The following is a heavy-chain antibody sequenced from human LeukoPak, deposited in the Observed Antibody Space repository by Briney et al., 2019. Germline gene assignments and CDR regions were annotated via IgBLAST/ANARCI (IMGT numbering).Heavy chain of an antibody. Sequence: PGGSLRLSCAASGFTFSSYAMHWVRQAPGKGLEYVSAISSNGGSTYYANSVKGRFTISRDNSKNTLYLQMGSLRAEDMAVYYCAREGDDYGLDYWGQGTLVTVSS. D-gene: IGHD4-17*01. CDR3: AREGDDYGLDY. V-gene: IGHV3-64*01. CDR1: GFTFSSYA. CDR2: ISSNGGST. J-gene: IGHJ4*02.